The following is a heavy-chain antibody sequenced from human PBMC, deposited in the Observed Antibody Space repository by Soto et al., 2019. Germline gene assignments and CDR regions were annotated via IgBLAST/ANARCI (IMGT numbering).Heavy chain of an antibody. CDR1: GASMNSYH. D-gene: IGHD6-13*01. CDR2: IHSSGST. CDR3: ARPLRHSRYFDY. V-gene: IGHV4-4*07. J-gene: IGHJ4*02. Sequence: SETLSLTCTVSGASMNSYHWSWIRQPAGKGLEWIGHIHSSGSTNYNPSLKSRVTMSVDTSKNQFSLRLMSLTAADTAIYFCARPLRHSRYFDYWGQGALVTVPS.